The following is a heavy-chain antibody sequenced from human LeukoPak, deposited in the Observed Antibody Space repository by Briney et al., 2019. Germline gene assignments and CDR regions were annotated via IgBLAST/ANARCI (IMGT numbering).Heavy chain of an antibody. CDR2: IIPIFGTA. V-gene: IGHV1-69*01. J-gene: IGHJ4*02. D-gene: IGHD3-22*01. CDR1: VGTFSSYA. Sequence: SVKVSCKASVGTFSSYAISWVRQAPGQGLEWMGGIIPIFGTANYAQKFQGRVTTTADESTSTAYMELSSLRSEDTAVYYCARDGGYYYDSSGYSHFDYWGQGTLVTVSS. CDR3: ARDGGYYYDSSGYSHFDY.